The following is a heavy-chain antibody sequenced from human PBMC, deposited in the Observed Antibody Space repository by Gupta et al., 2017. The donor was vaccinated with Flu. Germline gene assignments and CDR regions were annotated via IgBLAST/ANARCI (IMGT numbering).Heavy chain of an antibody. Sequence: RQRPGKGLEWMGIIYPGDSDTRYSPSFQGQVTISADKSISTAYLQWSSLKASDTATYYCARSNYYYYYYMDVWGKGTTVTVSS. CDR2: IYPGDSDT. V-gene: IGHV5-51*01. CDR3: ARSNYYYYYYMDV. J-gene: IGHJ6*03.